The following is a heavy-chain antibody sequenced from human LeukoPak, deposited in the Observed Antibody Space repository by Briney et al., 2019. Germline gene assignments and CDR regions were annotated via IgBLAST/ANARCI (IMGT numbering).Heavy chain of an antibody. D-gene: IGHD1-1*01. Sequence: PSETLSLTCTVSGDSISDNYWSWIRQSPGKGLEWIGYISYRGSTNYNPSLKSRVTISLDTSKNQFSLKLSSVTAADTAVYYCARRRYLFDYWGQGTLVTVSS. V-gene: IGHV4-59*12. CDR2: ISYRGST. CDR3: ARRRYLFDY. CDR1: GDSISDNY. J-gene: IGHJ4*02.